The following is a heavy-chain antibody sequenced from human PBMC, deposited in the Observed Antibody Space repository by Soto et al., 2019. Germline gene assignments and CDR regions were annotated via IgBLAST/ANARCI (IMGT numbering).Heavy chain of an antibody. CDR1: GGTFISYA. CDR3: ARNYFDSSGPEYYFDN. V-gene: IGHV1-69*13. CDR2: IIPIFGTA. D-gene: IGHD3-22*01. J-gene: IGHJ4*02. Sequence: SVKVSCKASGGTFISYAISWVRQAPGQGLEWMGGIIPIFGTANYAQKFQGRVTITADESTSTAYMELSSLRSEDTAVYYCARNYFDSSGPEYYFDNWGQGTLVTVSS.